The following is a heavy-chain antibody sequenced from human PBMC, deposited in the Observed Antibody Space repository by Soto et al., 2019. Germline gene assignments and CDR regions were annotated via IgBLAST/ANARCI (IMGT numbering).Heavy chain of an antibody. V-gene: IGHV1-2*02. J-gene: IGHJ6*02. CDR2: INPNSGGT. CDR3: ARVFSLPAGPNYYGMDV. Sequence: GASVKVSCKASGYTFTGYYMHWVRQAPGQGLEWMGWINPNSGGTNYAQKFQGRVTMTRDTSISTAYMELSRLRSDDTAVYYCARVFSLPAGPNYYGMDVWGQGTTVTVYS. CDR1: GYTFTGYY.